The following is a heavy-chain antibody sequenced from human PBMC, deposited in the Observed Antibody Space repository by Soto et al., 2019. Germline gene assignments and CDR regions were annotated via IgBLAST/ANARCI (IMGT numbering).Heavy chain of an antibody. V-gene: IGHV1-69*08. CDR1: GGTFSSYS. J-gene: IGHJ2*01. Sequence: QVQLVQSGAEVRKPGSSVKVSCKASGGTFSSYSISWVRQAPGQGLEWMGRIISVLGLPNYAQKFQGRVTITADKSTSTAYMGLRSLRYEDTAVYYCARDRCSSTSCARGNWYFDLWGRGTLVTVSS. CDR2: IISVLGLP. D-gene: IGHD2-2*01. CDR3: ARDRCSSTSCARGNWYFDL.